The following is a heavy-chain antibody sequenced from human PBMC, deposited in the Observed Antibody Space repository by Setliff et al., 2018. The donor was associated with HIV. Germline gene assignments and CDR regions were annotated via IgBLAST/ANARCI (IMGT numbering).Heavy chain of an antibody. V-gene: IGHV4-39*07. CDR2: INYRGNT. Sequence: SETLSLTCTVSGGSISTSRYYWGWIRQPPGKGPEWIGSINYRGNTYYNPSLKSRAAISVDTSKNQISLKLTSVTAADTAVYYCAGGEVRSRYVSSRAPFYHYYYYMDVWGKGTTVTVSS. CDR1: GGSISTSRYY. D-gene: IGHD6-13*01. J-gene: IGHJ6*03. CDR3: AGGEVRSRYVSSRAPFYHYYYYMDV.